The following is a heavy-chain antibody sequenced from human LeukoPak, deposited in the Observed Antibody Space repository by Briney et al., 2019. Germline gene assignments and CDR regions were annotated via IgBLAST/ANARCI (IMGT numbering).Heavy chain of an antibody. CDR2: ISSSGSTI. CDR3: ASTGRGDFWSGYDYFDY. CDR1: GFTFSSYE. Sequence: GGSLRLSCAASGFTFSSYEMNWVRQAPGKGLEWVSYISSSGSTIYYADSVKGRFTISRGNAKNSLYLQMNSLRAEDTAVYYCASTGRGDFWSGYDYFDYWGQGTLVTVSS. J-gene: IGHJ4*02. V-gene: IGHV3-48*03. D-gene: IGHD3-3*01.